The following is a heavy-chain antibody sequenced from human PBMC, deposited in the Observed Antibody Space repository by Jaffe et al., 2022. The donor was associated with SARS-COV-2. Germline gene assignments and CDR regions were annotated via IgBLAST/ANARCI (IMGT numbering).Heavy chain of an antibody. CDR2: ISYDGSNK. V-gene: IGHV3-30*04. Sequence: QVQLVESGGGVVQPGRSLRLSCAASGFTFSSYAMHWVRQAPGKGLEWVAVISYDGSNKYYADSVKGRFTISRDNSKNTLYLQMNSLRAEDTAVYYCAREVYDSSGYCWFDPWGQGTLVTVSS. CDR1: GFTFSSYA. J-gene: IGHJ5*02. D-gene: IGHD3-22*01. CDR3: AREVYDSSGYCWFDP.